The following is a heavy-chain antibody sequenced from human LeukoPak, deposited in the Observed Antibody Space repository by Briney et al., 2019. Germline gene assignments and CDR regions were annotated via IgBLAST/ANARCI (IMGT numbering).Heavy chain of an antibody. CDR2: IYHSGST. Sequence: PSETLSLTCTVSGYSISSGYYWGWIRQPPGKGLEWIGNIYHSGSTYYNPSLKSRVTISVDTSKNQFSLKLRSVTAADTAMYYCARGDDYSPLGWFDPWGQGTLVTVSS. CDR1: GYSISSGYY. CDR3: ARGDDYSPLGWFDP. V-gene: IGHV4-38-2*02. D-gene: IGHD2-15*01. J-gene: IGHJ5*02.